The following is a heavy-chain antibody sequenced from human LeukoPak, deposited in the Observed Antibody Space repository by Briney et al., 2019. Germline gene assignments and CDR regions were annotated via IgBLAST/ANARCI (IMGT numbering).Heavy chain of an antibody. CDR3: ARDAPLRYSYGLSLYYYYMDV. CDR1: GYTFTSYY. V-gene: IGHV1-46*01. J-gene: IGHJ6*03. D-gene: IGHD5-18*01. CDR2: INPSGGST. Sequence: ASVKVSCKASGYTFTSYYMHWVRQAPGQGLEWMGIINPSGGSTSYAQKFQGRVTMTRDTSTSTVYMELSSLRSEDTAVYYCARDAPLRYSYGLSLYYYYMDVWGKGTTVTVSS.